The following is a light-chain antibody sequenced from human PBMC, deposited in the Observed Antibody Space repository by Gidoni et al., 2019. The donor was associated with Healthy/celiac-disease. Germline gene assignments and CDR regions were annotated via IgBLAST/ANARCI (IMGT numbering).Light chain of an antibody. J-gene: IGLJ2*01. CDR3: SSYAGSNNHVV. CDR1: SSDVGGYNY. V-gene: IGLV2-8*01. CDR2: EVS. Sequence: QSALLPPPSASGPPGPSVTISCTGTSSDVGGYNYVSWYQQHTGKAPKLMIYEVSKRPSGVPDRFSGSKSGNTASLTVSGLQAEDEADYYCSSYAGSNNHVVFGGGTKLTVL.